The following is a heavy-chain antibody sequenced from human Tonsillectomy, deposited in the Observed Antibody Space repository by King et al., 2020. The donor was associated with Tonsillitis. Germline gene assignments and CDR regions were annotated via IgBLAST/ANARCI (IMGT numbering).Heavy chain of an antibody. J-gene: IGHJ5*02. CDR2: IYDSGST. CDR3: ARGPVGPTKGWFDP. CDR1: GGSISGSSYY. V-gene: IGHV4-39*01. D-gene: IGHD1-26*01. Sequence: QLQESGPGLVKPSETLSLTCTVSGGSISGSSYYWGWIRQPPGKGLEWIGSIYDSGSTYYNPSLKSRVTISVDTSKNRFSLKLSSVTAADTAVYYCARGPVGPTKGWFDPWGQGTLVTVSS.